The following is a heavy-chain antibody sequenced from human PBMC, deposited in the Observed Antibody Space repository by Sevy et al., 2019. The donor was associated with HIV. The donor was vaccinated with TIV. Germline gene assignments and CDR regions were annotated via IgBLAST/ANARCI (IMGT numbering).Heavy chain of an antibody. V-gene: IGHV1-24*01. CDR2: FDPEDGET. D-gene: IGHD6-19*01. Sequence: ASVKVSCKVSGYTLTELSMHWVRQAPGKGLEWMVGFDPEDGETIYAQKFQGRVTMTEDTSTDTADMELSSLRSEDTAVYYCTSDLEDRAGYSSGWYGGGWGQGTLVTVSS. CDR1: GYTLTELS. J-gene: IGHJ4*02. CDR3: TSDLEDRAGYSSGWYGGG.